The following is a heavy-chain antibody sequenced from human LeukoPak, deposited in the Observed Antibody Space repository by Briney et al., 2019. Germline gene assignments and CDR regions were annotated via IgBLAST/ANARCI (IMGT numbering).Heavy chain of an antibody. J-gene: IGHJ4*02. CDR1: GGTFSSYA. Sequence: SVKVSCKASGGTFSSYAISWVRQAPGQGLEWMGGLIPIFGTADYAQKFQGRVTITADESTSTAYMELSSLRSEDTAVYYCARDGPHYYDSSGYYFDYWGQGTLVTVSS. CDR3: ARDGPHYYDSSGYYFDY. V-gene: IGHV1-69*13. D-gene: IGHD3-22*01. CDR2: LIPIFGTA.